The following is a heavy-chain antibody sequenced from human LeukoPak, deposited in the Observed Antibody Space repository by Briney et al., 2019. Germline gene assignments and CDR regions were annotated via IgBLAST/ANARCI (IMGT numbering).Heavy chain of an antibody. V-gene: IGHV4-59*12. CDR2: IYYSGST. D-gene: IGHD6-19*01. CDR3: ARDPGYSSGWYDAFDI. CDR1: GGSIGSYY. J-gene: IGHJ3*02. Sequence: SETLSLTCTVSGGSIGSYYWSWIRQPPGKGLEWIGYIYYSGSTNYNPSLKSRVTISVDTSKNQFSLKLSSVTAADTAVYYCARDPGYSSGWYDAFDIWGQGTMVTVSS.